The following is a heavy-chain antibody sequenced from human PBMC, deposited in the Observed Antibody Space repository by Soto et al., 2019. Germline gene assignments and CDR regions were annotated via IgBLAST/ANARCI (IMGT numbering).Heavy chain of an antibody. D-gene: IGHD2-15*01. J-gene: IGHJ4*02. V-gene: IGHV4-34*01. CDR2: INHSGST. Sequence: SETLSLTCAVYGGSFSGYYWSWIRQPPGKGLEWIGEINHSGSTNYNPSLKSRVTISVDTSKNQFSLKLSSVTAADTAVYYCARGGISGASCLFDGWGQGTRVTVSS. CDR3: ARGGISGASCLFDG. CDR1: GGSFSGYY.